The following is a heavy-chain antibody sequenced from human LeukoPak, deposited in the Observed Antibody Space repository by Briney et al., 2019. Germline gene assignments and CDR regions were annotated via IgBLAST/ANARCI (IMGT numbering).Heavy chain of an antibody. CDR3: AKDPIQLWSRGAFDI. CDR2: ISGSGGST. D-gene: IGHD5-18*01. Sequence: PGGSLRLSCAASGFTFSSYAMSWVRQAPGKGLEWVSAISGSGGSTYHADSVKGRFTISRDNSKNTLYLQMNSLRAEDTAVYYCAKDPIQLWSRGAFDIWGQGTMVTVSS. V-gene: IGHV3-23*01. J-gene: IGHJ3*02. CDR1: GFTFSSYA.